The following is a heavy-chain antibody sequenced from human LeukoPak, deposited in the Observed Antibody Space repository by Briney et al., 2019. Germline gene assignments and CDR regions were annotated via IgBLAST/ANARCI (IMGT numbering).Heavy chain of an antibody. V-gene: IGHV4-39*07. Sequence: SETLSLTCTVSGGSISSSSYYWGWIRQPPGKGLEWIGSIYYSGRPYYNPSLKSRVTISVDTSKNQFSLKLSSVTAADTAVYYCARDFRYCSSTSCPDFDYWGQGTLVTVSS. CDR3: ARDFRYCSSTSCPDFDY. D-gene: IGHD2-2*01. CDR2: IYYSGRP. J-gene: IGHJ4*02. CDR1: GGSISSSSYY.